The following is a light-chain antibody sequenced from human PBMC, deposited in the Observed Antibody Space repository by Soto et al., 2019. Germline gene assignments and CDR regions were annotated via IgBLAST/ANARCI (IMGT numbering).Light chain of an antibody. CDR3: HQRQSWPRT. J-gene: IGKJ1*01. CDR1: QYINTR. CDR2: QTS. Sequence: EIRLTQSPATLSSFPGDRVTLSCRASQYINTRLAWYQHRPGQAPRLLIYQTSIRAAGIPARFSASGSGTDFTLTISDVQPEDFALYYCHQRQSWPRTFGQGTKVDIK. V-gene: IGKV3-11*01.